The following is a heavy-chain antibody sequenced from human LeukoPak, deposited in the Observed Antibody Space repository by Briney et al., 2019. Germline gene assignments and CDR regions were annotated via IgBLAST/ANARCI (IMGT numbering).Heavy chain of an antibody. D-gene: IGHD6-13*01. V-gene: IGHV3-74*01. CDR1: GFTLSNYW. CDR3: SRGREYISNWNPFDF. Sequence: PGGSLRLSCAASGFTLSNYWMHWVRHVPGKGLVWLSSINGHGNTTKYADSVRGRFTISRDNAKNTLFLQMYSLRADDTAVYFCSRGREYISNWNPFDFWGHGTLVTVSS. J-gene: IGHJ4*01. CDR2: INGHGNTT.